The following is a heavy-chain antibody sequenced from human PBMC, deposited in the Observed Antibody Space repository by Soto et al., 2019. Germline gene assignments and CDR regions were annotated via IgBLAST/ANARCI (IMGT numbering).Heavy chain of an antibody. CDR3: AKSISGNDYYLDY. CDR1: GFTFSSYA. CDR2: ISGSGDRT. V-gene: IGHV3-23*01. D-gene: IGHD5-12*01. Sequence: EVLLLDSGGGLVQPGGSLRLSCAASGFTFSSYAMTWVRQAPGKGLEWLSGISGSGDRTYYADSVKGRFTISRDNSKNTLYLQLNSLRAEDTALYYCAKSISGNDYYLDYWGQGTLVTVSS. J-gene: IGHJ4*02.